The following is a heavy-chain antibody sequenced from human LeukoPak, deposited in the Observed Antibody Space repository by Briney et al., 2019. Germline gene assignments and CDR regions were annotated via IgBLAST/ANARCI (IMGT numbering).Heavy chain of an antibody. CDR1: GYTFTGYY. J-gene: IGHJ4*02. Sequence: ASVKVSCKASGYTFTGYYMHWVRQAPGQGLEWMGWINPNSGGTNYAQKFQGRVTMTRDTSISTAYMELSRLRSDDTAVYYCARVAHREVGATPVFDYWGQGTLVTVSS. V-gene: IGHV1-2*02. D-gene: IGHD1-26*01. CDR3: ARVAHREVGATPVFDY. CDR2: INPNSGGT.